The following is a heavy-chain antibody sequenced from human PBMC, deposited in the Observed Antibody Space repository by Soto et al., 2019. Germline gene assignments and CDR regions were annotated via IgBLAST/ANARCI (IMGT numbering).Heavy chain of an antibody. CDR1: GGTFSSYA. CDR2: IIPIFGTA. Sequence: QVQLAQSGAEVKKPGSSVKVSCKASGGTFSSYAISWVRQAPGQGLEWMGGIIPIFGTANYAQKFQGRVTITADKSTSTAYMELSSLRSEDTAVYYCARRAHCSGGSCYSNWFDPWGQGTLVTVSS. J-gene: IGHJ5*02. V-gene: IGHV1-69*06. D-gene: IGHD2-15*01. CDR3: ARRAHCSGGSCYSNWFDP.